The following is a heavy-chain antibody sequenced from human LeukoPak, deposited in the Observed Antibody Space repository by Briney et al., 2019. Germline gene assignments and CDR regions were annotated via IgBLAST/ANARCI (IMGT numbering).Heavy chain of an antibody. V-gene: IGHV3-30*04. D-gene: IGHD1-20*01. CDR2: ISYDGSNK. J-gene: IGHJ6*02. CDR3: ARDLTGTNYYYYGMDV. Sequence: GGSLRLSCAASGFTFSSYAMHWVRQAPGKGLEWVAVISYDGSNKCYADSVKGRFTISRDNSKNTLYLQMNSLRAEDTAVYYCARDLTGTNYYYYGMDVWGQGTTVTVSS. CDR1: GFTFSSYA.